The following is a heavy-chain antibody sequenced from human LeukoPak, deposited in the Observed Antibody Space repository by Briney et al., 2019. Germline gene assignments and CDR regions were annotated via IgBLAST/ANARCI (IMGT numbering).Heavy chain of an antibody. V-gene: IGHV3-7*03. J-gene: IGHJ4*02. Sequence: PGGSLRLSCAASGFIFSSYWMSWVRQAPGKGLEWVANIKQDGSEKYYVDSVKGRFTISRDNAKNSLYLQMNSLRAEDTAVYYCARAIGRGVIDYWGQGTLVTVSS. CDR2: IKQDGSEK. CDR1: GFIFSSYW. CDR3: ARAIGRGVIDY. D-gene: IGHD3-10*01.